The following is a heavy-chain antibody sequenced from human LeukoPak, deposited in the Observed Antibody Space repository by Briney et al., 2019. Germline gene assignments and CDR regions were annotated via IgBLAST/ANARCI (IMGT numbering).Heavy chain of an antibody. CDR2: INPNSGGT. CDR3: ASREMATTSFDY. CDR1: GYTFTGYY. V-gene: IGHV1-2*02. Sequence: ASVKVSCKASGYTFTGYYMHWVRQAPGQGLEWMGWINPNSGGTNYAQKFQGRVTVTRDTSISTAYMELSRLRSDDTAVYYCASREMATTSFDYWGQGTLVTVSS. J-gene: IGHJ4*02. D-gene: IGHD5-24*01.